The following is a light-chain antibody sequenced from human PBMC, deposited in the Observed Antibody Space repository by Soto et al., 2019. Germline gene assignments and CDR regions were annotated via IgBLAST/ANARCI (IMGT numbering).Light chain of an antibody. CDR3: NSYTLSRPLV. CDR1: SSDIGAHNF. V-gene: IGLV2-14*01. Sequence: QSVLTQPASVSGSPGQSITLSCAGTSSDIGAHNFVSWYQHHPGKAPKLIIYEVTKWPSGVSTRFSGSKAGNTASLTISGLQAEDEADYYCNSYTLSRPLVFGGGTKLTVL. J-gene: IGLJ2*01. CDR2: EVT.